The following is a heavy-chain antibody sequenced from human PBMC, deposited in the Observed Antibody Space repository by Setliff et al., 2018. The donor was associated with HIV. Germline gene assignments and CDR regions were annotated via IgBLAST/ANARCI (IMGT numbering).Heavy chain of an antibody. Sequence: ASVKVSCKTSGYRFIGHYLHWVRLAPGQGPEWVGWINPETGDPNYAQKFQGRVNMTRDTSISTAYMELSSLRSDDTAMYYCATDPGYSSTWYSESFQHWGQGTVVTVSS. D-gene: IGHD6-13*01. V-gene: IGHV1-2*02. CDR3: ATDPGYSSTWYSESFQH. CDR1: GYRFIGHY. CDR2: INPETGDP. J-gene: IGHJ1*01.